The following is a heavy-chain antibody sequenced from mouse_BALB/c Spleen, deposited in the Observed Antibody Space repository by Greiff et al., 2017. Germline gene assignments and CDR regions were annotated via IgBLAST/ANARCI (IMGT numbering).Heavy chain of an antibody. CDR3: VRHGNYGAFDY. V-gene: IGHV10-1*02. Sequence: DVQLVESGGGLVQPKGSLKLSCAASGFTFNTYAMNWVRQAPGKGLEWVARIRSKSNNYATYYADSVKDRFTISRDDSQSMLYLQMNNLKTEDTAMYYCVRHGNYGAFDYWGQGTTLTVSS. CDR1: GFTFNTYA. J-gene: IGHJ2*01. D-gene: IGHD2-1*01. CDR2: IRSKSNNYAT.